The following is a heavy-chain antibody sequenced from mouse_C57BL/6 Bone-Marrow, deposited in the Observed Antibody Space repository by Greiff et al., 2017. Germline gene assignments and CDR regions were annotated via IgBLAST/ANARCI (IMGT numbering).Heavy chain of an antibody. CDR1: GYTFTDYY. Sequence: VQLQQSGAELVRPGASVKLSCKASGYTFTDYYINWVKQRPGQGLEWIARIYPGSGNTYYNEKFKGKATLTAEKSSSTAYMQLSSLTSEDSAVYFCARDDHGGFAYWGQGTLVTVSA. J-gene: IGHJ3*01. CDR3: ARDDHGGFAY. CDR2: IYPGSGNT. V-gene: IGHV1-76*01.